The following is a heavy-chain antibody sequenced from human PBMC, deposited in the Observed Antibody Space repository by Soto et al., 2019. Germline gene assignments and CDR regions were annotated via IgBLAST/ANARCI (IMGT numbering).Heavy chain of an antibody. CDR1: GFTFSSYA. CDR3: ANNYEILYGLGKRERDVTYGMDV. D-gene: IGHD3-9*01. Sequence: PGGSLRLSCAASGFTFSSYAMSWVRQAPGKGLEWVSAISGSGGSTYYADSVKGRFTISRDNSKNTLYLQMNSLRAEDTAVYYCANNYEILYGLGKRERDVTYGMDVWGQGTTVTVS. V-gene: IGHV3-23*01. J-gene: IGHJ6*02. CDR2: ISGSGGST.